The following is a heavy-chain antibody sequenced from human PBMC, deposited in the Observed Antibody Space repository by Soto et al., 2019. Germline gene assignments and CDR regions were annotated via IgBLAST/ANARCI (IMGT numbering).Heavy chain of an antibody. J-gene: IGHJ3*02. V-gene: IGHV3-73*02. CDR1: GFNVSGSA. Sequence: EVQLVESGGGLVQPGGSLKLSCAASGFNVSGSAMQWVRQPSGKGLEWVGRIRSKVKSDATAYAASVKGRFTISRDDTKNTAYLQMNSLKIEDTAVYYSARLSESSPVGSAFDIWGQGTMLTVSS. CDR3: ARLSESSPVGSAFDI. CDR2: IRSKVKSDAT. D-gene: IGHD3-3*01.